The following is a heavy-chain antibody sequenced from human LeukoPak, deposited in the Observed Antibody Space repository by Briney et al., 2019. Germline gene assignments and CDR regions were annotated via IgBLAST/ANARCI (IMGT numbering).Heavy chain of an antibody. V-gene: IGHV3-23*01. CDR2: ISGSGGST. J-gene: IGHJ4*02. Sequence: GGSLRLSCAASGFTFSSYAMSWVRQAPGKGLEWVSAISGSGGSTYYADSVRGRFIISRDNSKNTLYLQMNSLRAEDTAVYYCAKENYYDSSGIDYWGQGTLVTVSS. CDR1: GFTFSSYA. CDR3: AKENYYDSSGIDY. D-gene: IGHD3-22*01.